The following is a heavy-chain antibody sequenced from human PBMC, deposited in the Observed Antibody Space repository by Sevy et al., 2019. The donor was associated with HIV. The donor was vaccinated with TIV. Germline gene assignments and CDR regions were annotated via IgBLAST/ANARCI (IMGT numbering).Heavy chain of an antibody. CDR3: ARDGIYDFWGGYFYAFDI. V-gene: IGHV3-21*01. D-gene: IGHD3-3*01. CDR1: GFTFSSYS. J-gene: IGHJ3*02. Sequence: GGSLRLSCAASGFTFSSYSMNWVRQAPGKGLEWVSSISSSSSYIYYADSVKGRFTISRDNAKNSLYLQMNSLRAEDTAVYYCARDGIYDFWGGYFYAFDIWGQGTMVTVSS. CDR2: ISSSSSYI.